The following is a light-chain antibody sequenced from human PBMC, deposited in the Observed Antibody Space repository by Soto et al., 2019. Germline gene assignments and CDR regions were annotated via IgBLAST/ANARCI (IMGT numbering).Light chain of an antibody. CDR1: SG. V-gene: IGLV4-69*01. CDR2: LDSDGSH. CDR3: QTWGTGIHVV. J-gene: IGLJ2*01. Sequence: QLVLTQSPSASASLGASVKLTCTLSSGHQQQPEKGPRYLMKLDSDGSHTKGDAIPDRFSGSSSGAERYLTISSLQSVDEADYYCQTWGTGIHVVFGGGTKLTVL.